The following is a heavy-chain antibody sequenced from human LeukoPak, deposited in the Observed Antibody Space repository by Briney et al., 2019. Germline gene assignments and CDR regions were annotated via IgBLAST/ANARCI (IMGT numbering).Heavy chain of an antibody. CDR2: ITSSSITI. CDR3: ARGLGSGWQDY. V-gene: IGHV3-48*04. CDR1: GFTFSSHN. Sequence: GGSLRLSCAASGFTFSSHNMNWVRQAPGKGLEWLSFITSSSITIYHADSVKGRFTISRDNAKNSLYLQMNSLRVEDTAVYYCARGLGSGWQDYWGQGTLVTVSS. D-gene: IGHD6-19*01. J-gene: IGHJ4*02.